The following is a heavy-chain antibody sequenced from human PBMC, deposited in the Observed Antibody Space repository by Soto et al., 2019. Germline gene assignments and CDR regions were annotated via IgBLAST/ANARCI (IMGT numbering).Heavy chain of an antibody. J-gene: IGHJ6*02. D-gene: IGHD3-10*01. CDR1: GFTFSNYA. Sequence: VQLLESGGGLVQPGGSLRLSCVTSGFTFSNYAMSWVRQAPGKGLEWVSGLSGSGGATYYADSVKGRFTIFRDNSENTLFLHMNSLRVEDTAVYYCAKEGSSFYFYYGMDVWGQGSTVTVSS. CDR3: AKEGSSFYFYYGMDV. CDR2: LSGSGGAT. V-gene: IGHV3-23*01.